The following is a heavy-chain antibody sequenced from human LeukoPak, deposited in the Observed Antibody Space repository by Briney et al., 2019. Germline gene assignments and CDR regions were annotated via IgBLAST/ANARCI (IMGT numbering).Heavy chain of an antibody. J-gene: IGHJ4*02. D-gene: IGHD3-22*01. CDR3: ARDPNPLKSYYDSSGYPDY. V-gene: IGHV3-30*03. CDR1: GFTFSSYG. CDR2: ISYDGSNK. Sequence: GGSLRLSCAASGFTFSSYGMHWVRQAPGKGLEWVAVISYDGSNKYYADSVKGRFTISRANSKNTLYLQMNSLRAEDTAVYYCARDPNPLKSYYDSSGYPDYWGQGNLVTVSS.